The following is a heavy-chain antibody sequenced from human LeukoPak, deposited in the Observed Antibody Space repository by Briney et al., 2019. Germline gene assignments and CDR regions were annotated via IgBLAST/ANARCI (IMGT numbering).Heavy chain of an antibody. CDR3: ARDPHYYYDSSGYSLH. CDR2: ISSSSSYI. Sequence: PGGSLRLSCAASGFTFSSYSMNWVRQASGKGLEWVSSISSSSSYIYYADSVKGRFTISRDNAKNSLYLQMNSLRAEDTAVYYCARDPHYYYDSSGYSLHWGQGTLVTVSS. D-gene: IGHD3-22*01. J-gene: IGHJ4*02. V-gene: IGHV3-21*01. CDR1: GFTFSSYS.